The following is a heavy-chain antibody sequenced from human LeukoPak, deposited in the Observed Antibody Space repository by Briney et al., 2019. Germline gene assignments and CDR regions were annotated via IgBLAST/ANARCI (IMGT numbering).Heavy chain of an antibody. CDR3: ARGYCSGGSCYSVENWFDP. V-gene: IGHV1-2*02. CDR1: GDTFTGYY. J-gene: IGHJ5*02. D-gene: IGHD2-15*01. CDR2: INPNSGAT. Sequence: SVKVSCKASGDTFTGYYMHWGRQAPRQGHEWMGWINPNSGATNYTQKSQVRVPMTRDTSISTSYKELSRLRFDDTAVYYCARGYCSGGSCYSVENWFDPWGQGTLVTVSS.